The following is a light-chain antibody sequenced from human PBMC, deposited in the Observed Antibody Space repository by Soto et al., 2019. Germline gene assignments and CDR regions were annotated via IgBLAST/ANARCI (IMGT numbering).Light chain of an antibody. J-gene: IGKJ5*01. CDR1: QSLSSSY. CDR2: AAS. Sequence: EIVLTQSPGTLSLSPGERATLSCRASQSLSSSYLAWYQQKPGQAPRLLIYAASSRATGIPDRFSGSGSGTDFTLTVSRLEPEDFAVYYCQQYGNSPAITFGQGTRLEIK. CDR3: QQYGNSPAIT. V-gene: IGKV3-20*01.